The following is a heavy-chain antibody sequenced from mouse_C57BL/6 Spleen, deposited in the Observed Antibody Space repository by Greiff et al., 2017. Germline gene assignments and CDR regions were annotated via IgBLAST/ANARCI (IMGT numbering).Heavy chain of an antibody. CDR3: ARDGLRYEGYFDY. V-gene: IGHV5-4*01. CDR1: GFTFSSYA. Sequence: EVHLVESGGGLVKPGGSLKLSCAASGFTFSSYAMSWVRQTPEKRLEWVATISDGGSYTYYPDNVKGRFTISRDNAKNNLYLQMSHLKSEDTAMYYCARDGLRYEGYFDYWGQGTTLTASS. D-gene: IGHD2-3*01. J-gene: IGHJ2*01. CDR2: ISDGGSYT.